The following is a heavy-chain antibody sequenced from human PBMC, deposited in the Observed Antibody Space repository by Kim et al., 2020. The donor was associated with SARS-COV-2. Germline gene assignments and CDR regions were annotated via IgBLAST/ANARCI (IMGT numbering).Heavy chain of an antibody. V-gene: IGHV4-34*01. CDR3: ARGIAAAFDY. Sequence: SETLSLTCAVYGGSFSGYYWSWIRQPPGKGLEWIGEINHSGSTNYNPSLKSRVTISVDTSKNQFSLKLSSVTAADTAVYYCARGIAAAFDYWGQGTLVTVSS. D-gene: IGHD6-13*01. CDR1: GGSFSGYY. J-gene: IGHJ4*02. CDR2: INHSGST.